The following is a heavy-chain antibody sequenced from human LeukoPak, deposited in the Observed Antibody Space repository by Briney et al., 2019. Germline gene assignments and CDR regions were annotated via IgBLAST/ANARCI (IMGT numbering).Heavy chain of an antibody. V-gene: IGHV5-51*01. J-gene: IGHJ3*02. Sequence: GESLKIYCKGSGYSFTNYWIGWVRQMPGKGLEWMGIIYPGDSNTRYSPSFQGQVTISADKSISTAYLQWSSLKASDTAMYYCASHPGSSLDAFDIWGQGTMVTVSS. CDR2: IYPGDSNT. CDR1: GYSFTNYW. CDR3: ASHPGSSLDAFDI. D-gene: IGHD6-13*01.